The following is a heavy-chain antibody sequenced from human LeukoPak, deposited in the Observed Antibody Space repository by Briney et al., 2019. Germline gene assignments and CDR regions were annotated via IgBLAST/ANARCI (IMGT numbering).Heavy chain of an antibody. CDR2: INHSGST. V-gene: IGHV4-34*01. Sequence: SETLSLTCAVYGGSFSGYYWSWIRQPPGKGLEWIGDINHSGSTNYNPSLKSRVTISVDTSKNQFSLKLSSVTAADTAVYYCARELGTAYYGSGNYHYNALYYYLGVWGKGTTVTISS. CDR3: ARELGTAYYGSGNYHYNALYYYLGV. CDR1: GGSFSGYY. J-gene: IGHJ6*03. D-gene: IGHD3-10*01.